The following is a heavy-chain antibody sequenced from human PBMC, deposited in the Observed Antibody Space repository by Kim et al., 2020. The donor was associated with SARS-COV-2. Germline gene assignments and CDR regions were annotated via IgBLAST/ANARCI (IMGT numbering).Heavy chain of an antibody. V-gene: IGHV1-2*02. CDR3: ASSPGDY. J-gene: IGHJ4*02. CDR2: NSGGT. Sequence: NSGGTNYAPKFQGRVTMTRDTSISTAYMELSRLGSDDTAVYYCASSPGDYWGQGTLVTVSS. D-gene: IGHD3-10*01.